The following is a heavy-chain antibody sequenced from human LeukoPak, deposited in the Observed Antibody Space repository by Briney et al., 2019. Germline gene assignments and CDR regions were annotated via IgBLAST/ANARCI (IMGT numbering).Heavy chain of an antibody. CDR3: AKDRTVGASYWYFDL. CDR1: GVTLSNYA. CDR2: ISSSGSGGNT. V-gene: IGHV3-23*01. J-gene: IGHJ2*01. D-gene: IGHD1-26*01. Sequence: GGSLRLSCVASGVTLSNYAMSWARQAPGKGRGWVSGISSSGSGGNTYYADSVKGRFTISRDSSRNTLFLHMNTLRAEDTAIYYCAKDRTVGASYWYFDLWGRGTLVTVSS.